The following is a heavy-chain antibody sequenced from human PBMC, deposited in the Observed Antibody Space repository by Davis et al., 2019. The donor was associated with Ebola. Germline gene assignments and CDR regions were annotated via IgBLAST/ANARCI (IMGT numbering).Heavy chain of an antibody. CDR2: IKQDGSEK. CDR3: ARKAGGAHRDLLFPDY. V-gene: IGHV3-7*01. Sequence: PGGSLRLSCAASGFTFSSYWMSWVRQAPGKGLEWVANIKQDGSEKYYVDSVKGRFTISRDNAKNSLYLQMNSLRAEDTAVYYCARKAGGAHRDLLFPDYWGQGTLVTVSS. CDR1: GFTFSSYW. J-gene: IGHJ4*02. D-gene: IGHD2-21*01.